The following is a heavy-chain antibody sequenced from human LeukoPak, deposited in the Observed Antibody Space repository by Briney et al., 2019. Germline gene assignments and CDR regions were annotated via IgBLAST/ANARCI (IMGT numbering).Heavy chain of an antibody. CDR2: INHSGST. D-gene: IGHD4-17*01. J-gene: IGHJ4*02. V-gene: IGHV4-34*01. CDR1: GGSFSGYY. CDR3: AGGSTTVTTSDY. Sequence: SETLSLTCAVYGGSFSGYYWSWIRQPPGRGLEWIGEINHSGSTNYNPSLKSRVTISVDTSKNQFSLKLSSVTAADTAVYYCAGGSTTVTTSDYWGQGTLVTVSS.